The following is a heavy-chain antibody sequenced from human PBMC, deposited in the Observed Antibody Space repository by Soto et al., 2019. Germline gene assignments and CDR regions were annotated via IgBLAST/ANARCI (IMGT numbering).Heavy chain of an antibody. J-gene: IGHJ4*02. D-gene: IGHD5-12*01. V-gene: IGHV1-69*08. CDR1: GGTFSSYT. CDR3: ARDPTSGYDEIDY. Sequence: QVQLVQSGAEVKKPGSSVKVSCKASGGTFSSYTISWVRQAPGQGPEWMGRIIPILGIANYAPKLQGRVTITAAKSTSTAYMELSSLRSEDTAVYYCARDPTSGYDEIDYWGQGTLVTVSS. CDR2: IIPILGIA.